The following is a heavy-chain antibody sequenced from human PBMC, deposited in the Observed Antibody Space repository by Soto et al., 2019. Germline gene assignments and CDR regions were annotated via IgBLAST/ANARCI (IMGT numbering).Heavy chain of an antibody. V-gene: IGHV3-30*18. Sequence: QVQLVESGGGVVQPGRSLRLSCAASGFTFSSYGMHCVRQAPGKGLERVAVILYDGSNKYYAYSVKGRFPISRDNSKHTLYLQMNSLRAEDTAVYYCAKDKWFGELSHPDYWCQGTLVTVSS. CDR3: AKDKWFGELSHPDY. CDR1: GFTFSSYG. J-gene: IGHJ4*02. D-gene: IGHD3-10*01. CDR2: ILYDGSNK.